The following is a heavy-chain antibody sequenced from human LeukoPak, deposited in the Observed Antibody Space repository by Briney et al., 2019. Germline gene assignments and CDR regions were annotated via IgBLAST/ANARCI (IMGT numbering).Heavy chain of an antibody. CDR3: ARDRDSGYDPYYFDY. V-gene: IGHV4-59*01. CDR2: IYYSGST. D-gene: IGHD5-12*01. CDR1: GGSISSYY. J-gene: IGHJ4*02. Sequence: SETLSLTCTVSGGSISSYYWSWIRQPPGKGLEWIGYIYYSGSTNYNPSLKSRVTISVDTSKNQFSLKLSSVTAADTAVYYCARDRDSGYDPYYFDYWGQGTLVTVSS.